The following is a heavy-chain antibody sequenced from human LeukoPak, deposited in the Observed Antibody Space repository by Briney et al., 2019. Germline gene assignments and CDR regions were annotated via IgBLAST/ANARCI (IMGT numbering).Heavy chain of an antibody. Sequence: GGSLRLSCAASGFTFSNAWMNWVRQAPGKGLEWVGRIKSKTDGGTIDYAAPVKGRFTISRDDSKNTLYLQMNSLKTEGTAVYYCTTDVVGANAFDIWGQGTMVTVSS. CDR3: TTDVVGANAFDI. CDR1: GFTFSNAW. CDR2: IKSKTDGGTI. V-gene: IGHV3-15*07. D-gene: IGHD1-26*01. J-gene: IGHJ3*02.